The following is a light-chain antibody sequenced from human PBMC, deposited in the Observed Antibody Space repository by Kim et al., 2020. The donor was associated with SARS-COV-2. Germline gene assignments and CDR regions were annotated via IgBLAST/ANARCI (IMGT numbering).Light chain of an antibody. CDR1: SSDVGGNNY. CDR3: SSYAGSNNWV. J-gene: IGLJ3*02. CDR2: EVS. Sequence: QSALTQPPSASGSPGQSVTISCTGTSSDVGGNNYVSWYQQHPGKAPKVMIYEVSKRPSGVPDRFSGSKSGNTASLTVSGLQTEDEADYYCSSYAGSNNWVFGGGTQLTVL. V-gene: IGLV2-8*01.